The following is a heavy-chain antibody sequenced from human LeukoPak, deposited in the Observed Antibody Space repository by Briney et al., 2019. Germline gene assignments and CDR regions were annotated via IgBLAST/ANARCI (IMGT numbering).Heavy chain of an antibody. D-gene: IGHD2-21*02. Sequence: SETLSLTCTVSGGSISSYYWSWIRQPPGKGLEWIGYIYYSGSTNYNPSLKSRVTISVDTSKNQFSLKLSSVTAADTAVYYCARGTYCGGDCRGYYYYYGMDVWGQGTTVTVSS. J-gene: IGHJ6*02. V-gene: IGHV4-59*01. CDR1: GGSISSYY. CDR2: IYYSGST. CDR3: ARGTYCGGDCRGYYYYYGMDV.